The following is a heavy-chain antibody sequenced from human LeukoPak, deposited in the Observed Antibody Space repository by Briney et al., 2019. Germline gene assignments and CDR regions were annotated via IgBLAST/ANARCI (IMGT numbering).Heavy chain of an antibody. Sequence: SVKVSCKASGGTFSSYAISWVRQAPGQGLEWMGGIIPIFGTANYAQKFQGRVTITADESTSTAYMELSSLRSEDTAVYYCARGASITIFGVVISYYFDYWGQGTLVTVSS. CDR2: IIPIFGTA. V-gene: IGHV1-69*13. D-gene: IGHD3-3*01. J-gene: IGHJ4*01. CDR3: ARGASITIFGVVISYYFDY. CDR1: GGTFSSYA.